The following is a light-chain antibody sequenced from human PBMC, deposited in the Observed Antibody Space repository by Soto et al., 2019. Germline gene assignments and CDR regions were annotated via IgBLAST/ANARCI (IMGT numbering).Light chain of an antibody. CDR2: GAS. CDR3: QKYDSSPWT. Sequence: EIVLTQSPGTLSLSPGERATLSCRASQSVSSSFLAWYQQKPGQAPRLLIYGASTRATGIPDRFIGSGSGTDFTLTISRLELEDFAVYYCQKYDSSPWTFGQGTKVEIK. CDR1: QSVSSSF. J-gene: IGKJ1*01. V-gene: IGKV3-20*01.